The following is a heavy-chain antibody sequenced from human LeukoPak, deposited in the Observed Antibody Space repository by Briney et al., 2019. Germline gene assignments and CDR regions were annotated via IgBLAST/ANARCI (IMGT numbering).Heavy chain of an antibody. V-gene: IGHV3-66*02. D-gene: IGHD6-19*01. CDR2: IYSGGST. CDR3: ARDRTAVAGSV. CDR1: GFTVSSNY. J-gene: IGHJ4*02. Sequence: PGGSLRLSSAASGFTVSSNYMSWVRQAPGKGLEWVSVIYSGGSTYYADSVKGRFTISRDNSKNTLYLQMNSLRAEDTAVYYCARDRTAVAGSVWGQGTLVTVSS.